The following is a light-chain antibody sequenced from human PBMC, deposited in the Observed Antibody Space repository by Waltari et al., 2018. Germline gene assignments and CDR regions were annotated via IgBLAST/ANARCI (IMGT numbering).Light chain of an antibody. CDR3: QQRSDWPLT. V-gene: IGKV3-11*01. Sequence: EIVLTQSPATLSLSPGERATLSCWASQSIGHYLAWYQQKPGQAPRLLSYDASSRATGIPPRFSGFGSGTDFTLTISSLEPEDSAVYYCQQRSDWPLTFGGGTKVEIK. CDR2: DAS. J-gene: IGKJ4*01. CDR1: QSIGHY.